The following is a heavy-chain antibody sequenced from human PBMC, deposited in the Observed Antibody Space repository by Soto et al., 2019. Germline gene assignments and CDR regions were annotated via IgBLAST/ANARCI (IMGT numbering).Heavy chain of an antibody. V-gene: IGHV4-59*01. Sequence: PSETLSLTCTVSGGSISHYYWSWIRQPPGKGLEWIAYIYYNGTTNSNPSLKSRVTISLDTSKSQFSLKLTSVTAADTAVYYCTRGHWALDSWAQGTLVTSPQ. CDR3: TRGHWALDS. CDR2: IYYNGTT. J-gene: IGHJ5*01. CDR1: GGSISHYY. D-gene: IGHD3-16*01.